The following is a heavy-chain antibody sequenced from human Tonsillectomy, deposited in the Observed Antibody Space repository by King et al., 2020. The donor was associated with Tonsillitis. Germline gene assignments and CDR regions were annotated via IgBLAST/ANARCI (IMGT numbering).Heavy chain of an antibody. D-gene: IGHD3-22*01. CDR2: ISSSSSYI. CDR1: GFTFSNYN. J-gene: IGHJ4*02. V-gene: IGHV3-21*01. Sequence: VQLVESGGGLVKPGGSLRLSCAASGFTFSNYNMNWVRQAPGKGLEWVSSISSSSSYIYYAESVKGRFTISRDNAKNSLYLQMNSLRAEDPAVYFCARVSVGFYDSSGYYYVDYWGQGTLVTVSA. CDR3: ARVSVGFYDSSGYYYVDY.